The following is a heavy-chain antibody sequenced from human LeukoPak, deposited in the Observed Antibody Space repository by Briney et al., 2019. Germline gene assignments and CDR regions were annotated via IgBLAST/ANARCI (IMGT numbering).Heavy chain of an antibody. Sequence: SEALSLTCTVSGGSISSYYWSWIRQPPGKGLEWIGYIYYSGSTNYNPSLKSRVTISVDTSKNQFSLKLSSVTAADTAVYYCAGEGSQLRMDVWGKGTTVTVSS. J-gene: IGHJ6*03. CDR3: AGEGSQLRMDV. V-gene: IGHV4-59*01. D-gene: IGHD5-18*01. CDR2: IYYSGST. CDR1: GGSISSYY.